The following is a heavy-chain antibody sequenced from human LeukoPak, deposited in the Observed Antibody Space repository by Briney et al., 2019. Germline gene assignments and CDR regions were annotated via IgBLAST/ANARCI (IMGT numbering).Heavy chain of an antibody. CDR3: ARDSNSIGYSDTPNWFDP. D-gene: IGHD4-23*01. CDR1: GGSISSSSYY. J-gene: IGHJ5*02. Sequence: PSETLSLTCTVSGGSISSSSYYWGWIRQPPGKGLEWIGSIYHSGSTYYNPSLKSRVTISVDTSKNQFSLKLSSVTAADTAVYYCARDSNSIGYSDTPNWFDPWGQGTLVTVSS. CDR2: IYHSGST. V-gene: IGHV4-39*07.